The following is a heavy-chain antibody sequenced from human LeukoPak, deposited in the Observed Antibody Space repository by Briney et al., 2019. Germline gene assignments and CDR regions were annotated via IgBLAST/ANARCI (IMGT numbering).Heavy chain of an antibody. CDR3: ARHIAAGPFDY. J-gene: IGHJ4*02. CDR1: GGSISSYY. D-gene: IGHD6-13*01. V-gene: IGHV4-59*01. Sequence: PSETLSLTCTVSGGSISSYYWSWIRQPPGKGLEWIGYIYYSGSTNYNPSLKSRVTISVDTSKNQFSLKLSSVTAADTAVYYCARHIAAGPFDYWGQGTLVTVSS. CDR2: IYYSGST.